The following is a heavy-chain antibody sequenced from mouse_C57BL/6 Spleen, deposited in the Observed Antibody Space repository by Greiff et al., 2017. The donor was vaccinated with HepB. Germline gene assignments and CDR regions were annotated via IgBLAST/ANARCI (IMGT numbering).Heavy chain of an antibody. D-gene: IGHD1-1*01. CDR1: GYSITSGYY. V-gene: IGHV3-6*01. Sequence: EVKLMESGPGLVKPSQSLSLTCSVPGYSITSGYYWNWIRQFPGNKLEWMGYISYDGSNNYNPSLKNRISITRDTSKNQFFLKLNSVTTEDTATYYCARGGIYGSSLAWFAYWGQGTLVTVSA. CDR2: ISYDGSN. J-gene: IGHJ3*01. CDR3: ARGGIYGSSLAWFAY.